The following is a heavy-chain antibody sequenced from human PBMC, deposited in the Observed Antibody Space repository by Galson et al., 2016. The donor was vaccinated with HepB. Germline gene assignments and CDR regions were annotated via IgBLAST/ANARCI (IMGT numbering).Heavy chain of an antibody. Sequence: QSGAAVKKPGESLRISCKVSGYSFTSYWINWLRQMPGKGLEWMRRIDPSDSNTTSSPSFEGHVTISADTSTSTAYLQWSSLKASDTATYYCSRHYYYATGYCYGYWGQGTLVAVSS. D-gene: IGHD3-22*01. V-gene: IGHV5-10-1*01. CDR2: IDPSDSNT. CDR3: SRHYYYATGYCYGY. J-gene: IGHJ4*02. CDR1: GYSFTSYW.